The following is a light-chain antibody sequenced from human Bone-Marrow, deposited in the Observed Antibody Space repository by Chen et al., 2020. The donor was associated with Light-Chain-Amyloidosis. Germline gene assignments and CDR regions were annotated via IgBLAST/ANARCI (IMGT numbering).Light chain of an antibody. J-gene: IGLJ3*02. CDR2: DDS. CDR1: NLGSTS. Sequence: VLTQPSPVSVAPGQTATIACVGNNLGSTSVHWYQQTPGQAPLLVVYDDSDRPSGIPERLSGSNSGNTATLTISRVEAGDEADYYCQVWDRSSDRPVFGGGTKLTVL. CDR3: QVWDRSSDRPV. V-gene: IGLV3-21*02.